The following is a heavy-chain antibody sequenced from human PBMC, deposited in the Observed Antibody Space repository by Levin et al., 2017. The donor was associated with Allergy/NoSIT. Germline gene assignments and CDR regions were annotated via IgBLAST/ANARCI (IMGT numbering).Heavy chain of an antibody. V-gene: IGHV3-48*03. CDR1: GFTFSSYE. D-gene: IGHD3-10*01. CDR3: ARCSGSGSYYKSYNWFDP. CDR2: ISSSGSTI. J-gene: IGHJ5*02. Sequence: SCAASGFTFSSYEMNWVRQAPGKGLEWVSYISSSGSTIYYADSVKGRFTISRDNAKNSLYLQMNSLRAEDTAVYYCARCSGSGSYYKSYNWFDPWGQGTLVTVSS.